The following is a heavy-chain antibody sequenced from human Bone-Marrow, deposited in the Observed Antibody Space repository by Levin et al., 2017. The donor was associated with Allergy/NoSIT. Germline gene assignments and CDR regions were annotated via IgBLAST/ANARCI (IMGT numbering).Heavy chain of an antibody. D-gene: IGHD4-17*01. CDR1: GGSFGGYY. CDR3: AVFSLRYGTFEI. V-gene: IGHV4-34*01. Sequence: GSLRLSCAVSGGSFGGYYWSWLRQPPGKGPEWIGEISHRGSTTYNPSLKSRVSISVDTSRNQFSVNLNSVTAADTAVYYWAVFSLRYGTFEIWGRGTMVTVSS. CDR2: ISHRGST. J-gene: IGHJ3*02.